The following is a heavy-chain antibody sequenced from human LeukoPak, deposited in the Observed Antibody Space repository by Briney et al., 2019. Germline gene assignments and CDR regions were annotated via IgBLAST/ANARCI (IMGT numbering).Heavy chain of an antibody. CDR3: ARAPDDLLHGRAFDI. V-gene: IGHV4-34*01. CDR2: INHSGST. D-gene: IGHD3-3*01. CDR1: GGSFSGYY. Sequence: PSETLSLTCAVYGGSFSGYYWSWIRQPPGKGLEWIGEINHSGSTNYNPSLKSRVTISVDTSKNQFSLKLSSVTAADTAVYYCARAPDDLLHGRAFDIWGQGTVVTVSS. J-gene: IGHJ3*02.